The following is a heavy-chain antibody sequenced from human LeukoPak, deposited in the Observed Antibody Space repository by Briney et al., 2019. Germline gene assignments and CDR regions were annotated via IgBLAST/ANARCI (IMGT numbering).Heavy chain of an antibody. J-gene: IGHJ4*02. D-gene: IGHD2-15*01. CDR1: GYTFTGYY. CDR3: ARDLGYCSGGSCYWGYYFDY. V-gene: IGHV1-2*04. CDR2: INPNSGGT. Sequence: ASVKVSCKASGYTFTGYYMHWVRQAPGQGLEWMGWINPNSGGTNYAQKLQGWVTMTRDTSISTAYMELSRLRSDDTAVYYCARDLGYCSGGSCYWGYYFDYWGQGTLVTVSS.